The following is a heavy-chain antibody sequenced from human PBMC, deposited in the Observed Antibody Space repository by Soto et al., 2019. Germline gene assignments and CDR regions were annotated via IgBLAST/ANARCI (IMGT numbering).Heavy chain of an antibody. V-gene: IGHV1-18*04. J-gene: IGHJ4*02. CDR3: ARISSSSSGWRPDY. D-gene: IGHD6-19*01. CDR2: INVYNGNN. CDR1: GYTFTSNS. Sequence: ASVKVSCKASGYTFTSNSFVWLGQAPGRGVEGMGWINVYNGNNKYEHQPHGSVILTTDTSTSTAYMDLRSLRSDDPTAYYCARISSSSSGWRPDYWGQGTLVTVSS.